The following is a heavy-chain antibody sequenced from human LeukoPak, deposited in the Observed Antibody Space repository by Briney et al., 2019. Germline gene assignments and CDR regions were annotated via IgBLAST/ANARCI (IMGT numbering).Heavy chain of an antibody. Sequence: HSGGSLRLSCAAAGFTFRSYAMNWVRQGPGKGLEWVSTMSASDAGTYYADSVKGRFTISRDNSKNTLYLQMNSLRAEDTAVYYCAKGSAVADIYFDYWGQGTLVTVSS. CDR1: GFTFRSYA. D-gene: IGHD6-19*01. V-gene: IGHV3-23*01. J-gene: IGHJ4*02. CDR3: AKGSAVADIYFDY. CDR2: MSASDAGT.